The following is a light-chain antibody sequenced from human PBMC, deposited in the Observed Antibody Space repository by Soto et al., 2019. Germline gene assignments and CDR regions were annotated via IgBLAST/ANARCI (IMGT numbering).Light chain of an antibody. V-gene: IGKV3-20*01. Sequence: EFVLTQSPGTLSLSPGERATLSCRASQTVRNNYLAWYQQKPGQAPRLLIYDASSRATGIPDRFSGSGSGTDFTLTISRLEPEDFAVYYCQQYSIFGPGTKVDIK. CDR2: DAS. J-gene: IGKJ3*01. CDR1: QTVRNNY. CDR3: QQYSI.